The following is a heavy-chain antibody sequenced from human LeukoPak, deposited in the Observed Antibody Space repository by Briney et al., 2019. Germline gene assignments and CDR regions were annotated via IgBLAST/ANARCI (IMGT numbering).Heavy chain of an antibody. V-gene: IGHV4-59*08. CDR2: IYYSGST. D-gene: IGHD1-26*01. J-gene: IGHJ4*02. Sequence: SETLPLTCTVSGGSISSYYWSWIRQPPGKGLEWIGYIYYSGSTNYNPSLKSRVTISVDTSKNQFSLKLSSVTAADTAVYYCARRAFSGSFRFDYWGQGTLVTVSS. CDR3: ARRAFSGSFRFDY. CDR1: GGSISSYY.